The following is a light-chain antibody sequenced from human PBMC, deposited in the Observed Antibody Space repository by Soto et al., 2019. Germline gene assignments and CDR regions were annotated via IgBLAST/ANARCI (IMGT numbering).Light chain of an antibody. CDR3: QQYFATPLT. J-gene: IGKJ4*01. CDR2: WAS. V-gene: IGKV4-1*01. CDR1: QSLLFSTNNKNY. Sequence: DIVMTQSPDSLAVSPGERATFNCKSSQSLLFSTNNKNYLAWYQQKLGQPPKLLIYWASARDSGVPERFSGSGSETNFTLTISTVQAEGVAVYYCQQYFATPLTFGGGTRVEI.